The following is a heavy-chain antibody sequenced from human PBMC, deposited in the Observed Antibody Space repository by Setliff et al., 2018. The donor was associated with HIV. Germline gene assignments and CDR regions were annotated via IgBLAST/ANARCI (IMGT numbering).Heavy chain of an antibody. CDR3: ARDYLYYNLYNGSPVYGMDV. Sequence: QTGGSLRLSCAASDFTFRNYKFNWVRQAPGRGLEWVSSISIGSGGAIDYADSVQGRFTISRDNSKNSLYLQMNSLRVEDTAVYYCARDYLYYNLYNGSPVYGMDVWGQGTTVTVSS. V-gene: IGHV3-48*03. D-gene: IGHD3-3*01. CDR2: ISIGSGGAI. CDR1: DFTFRNYK. J-gene: IGHJ6*02.